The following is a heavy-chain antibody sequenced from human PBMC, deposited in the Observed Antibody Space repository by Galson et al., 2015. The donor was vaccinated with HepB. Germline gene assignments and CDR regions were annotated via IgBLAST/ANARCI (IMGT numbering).Heavy chain of an antibody. CDR1: GVTFSSHA. D-gene: IGHD3-22*01. CDR3: ARQYDSSGFYAY. CDR2: IIPMFRIA. Sequence: SVKVSCKASGVTFSSHAISWVRQAPGHGLEWMGGIIPMFRIANYAQKFQGRVTITADESTSTAYMELSSLTSEDTAVYYCARQYDSSGFYAYWGQGTLVTVSS. J-gene: IGHJ4*02. V-gene: IGHV1-69*13.